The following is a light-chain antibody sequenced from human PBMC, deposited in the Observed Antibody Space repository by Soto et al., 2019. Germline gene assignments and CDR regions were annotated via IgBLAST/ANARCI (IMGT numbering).Light chain of an antibody. J-gene: IGKJ2*03. Sequence: EIVLTQSPGTLSLSPGERATLSCRASQSVSSSYLALYQQKPGQAPRLLIYGASRRATGIPDRFSGSGSGTDFTLTISRLEPEDFAVYYCQQFSSSPPYSFGQGTKLEIK. CDR2: GAS. V-gene: IGKV3-20*01. CDR1: QSVSSSY. CDR3: QQFSSSPPYS.